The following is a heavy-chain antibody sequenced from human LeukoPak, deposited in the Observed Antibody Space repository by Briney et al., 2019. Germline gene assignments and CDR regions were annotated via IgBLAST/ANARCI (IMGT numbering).Heavy chain of an antibody. Sequence: PGGSLRLSCAASGFTFSTSSMNWVRQAPGKGLEWISYIRGSSTTIYYADSVKGRFTISRDNAKNSLYLQMNSLRAEDTAIYYCARASAVAGTRDYWGQGTLVTVSS. D-gene: IGHD6-19*01. J-gene: IGHJ4*02. CDR1: GFTFSTSS. V-gene: IGHV3-48*04. CDR3: ARASAVAGTRDY. CDR2: IRGSSTTI.